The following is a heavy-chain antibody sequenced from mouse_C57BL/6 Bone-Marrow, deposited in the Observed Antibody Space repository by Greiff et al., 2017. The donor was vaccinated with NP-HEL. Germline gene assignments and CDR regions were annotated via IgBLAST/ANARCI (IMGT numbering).Heavy chain of an antibody. CDR2: FYPGSGSI. J-gene: IGHJ1*03. D-gene: IGHD1-1*01. Sequence: VQLQQSGAELVKPGASVKLSCKASGYTFTEYTIHWVKQRSGQGLEWIGWFYPGSGSIKYNEKFKDTATLTADKSSSTVYMDLSRLTAEDSAVYFCARHGDYVGSSYGYFDVWGTGTTVTVSS. V-gene: IGHV1-62-2*01. CDR3: ARHGDYVGSSYGYFDV. CDR1: GYTFTEYT.